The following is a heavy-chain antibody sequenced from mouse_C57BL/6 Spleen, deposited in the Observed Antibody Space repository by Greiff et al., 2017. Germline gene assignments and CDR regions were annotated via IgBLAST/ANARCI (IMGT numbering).Heavy chain of an antibody. D-gene: IGHD1-1*01. V-gene: IGHV3-6*01. Sequence: EVQLQESGPGLVKPSQSLSLTCSVTGYSITSGYYWNWIRQFPGNKLEWMGYISYDGSNNYNPSLKNRISITRDTSKNQFFLKLNSVTTEDTATYYCARGDGSPACDYAMDYWGQGTSVTVSS. CDR3: ARGDGSPACDYAMDY. CDR1: GYSITSGYY. CDR2: ISYDGSN. J-gene: IGHJ4*01.